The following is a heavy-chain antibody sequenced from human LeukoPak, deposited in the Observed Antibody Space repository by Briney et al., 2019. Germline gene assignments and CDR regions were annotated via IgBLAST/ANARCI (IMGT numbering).Heavy chain of an antibody. J-gene: IGHJ5*02. D-gene: IGHD2-15*01. Sequence: SETLSLTCTVSGGSTTTYYWSWIRQSPGKGLEWIGYIYYSGGTNYNPSLKSRVTLSIDASKNQFSLRLSSVTAADTAIYYCARDDPANWFDPWGQGTLVTVSS. CDR2: IYYSGGT. CDR3: ARDDPANWFDP. V-gene: IGHV4-59*01. CDR1: GGSTTTYY.